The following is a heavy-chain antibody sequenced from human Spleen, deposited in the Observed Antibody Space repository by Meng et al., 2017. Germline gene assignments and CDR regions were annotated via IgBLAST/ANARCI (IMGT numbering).Heavy chain of an antibody. D-gene: IGHD1-1*01. V-gene: IGHV3-7*01. Sequence: GGSLRLSCAASGFTFSSYWMSWVRQAPGKGLEWVANIKQDGSEKYYVDSVKGRFTISRDNAKNSLYLQMNSLRAEDTAVYYCARDLRSYNWNDGDWFDPWGQGTLVTVSS. CDR3: ARDLRSYNWNDGDWFDP. J-gene: IGHJ5*02. CDR2: IKQDGSEK. CDR1: GFTFSSYW.